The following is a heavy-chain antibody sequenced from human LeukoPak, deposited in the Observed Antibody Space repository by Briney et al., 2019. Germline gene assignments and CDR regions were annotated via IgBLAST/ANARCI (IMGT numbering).Heavy chain of an antibody. V-gene: IGHV3-74*01. D-gene: IGHD5-24*01. J-gene: IGHJ4*02. CDR3: ARTDNLDY. CDR1: GFTFSTYW. Sequence: GGSLRLSCVGSGFTFSTYWMHWVRQVPGKGLVWVSSMKYDGTYTKCADSVKGRFTISRDNTKNTLYLQMNSLRAEDTAVYYCARTDNLDYWGQGTLVTVSS. CDR2: MKYDGTYT.